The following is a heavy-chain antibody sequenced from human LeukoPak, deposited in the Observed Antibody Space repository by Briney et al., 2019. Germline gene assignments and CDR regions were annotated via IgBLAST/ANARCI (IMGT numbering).Heavy chain of an antibody. CDR2: ISSSSSYI. V-gene: IGHV3-21*01. CDR3: ARSLWYDSSGYYYGIFDY. Sequence: GGSLRLSCAASGFTFSSYSMNWARQAPGKGLEWVSSISSSSSYIYYADSVKGRFTISRDNAKNSLYLQMNSLRAEDTAVYYCARSLWYDSSGYYYGIFDYWGQGTLVTVSS. J-gene: IGHJ4*02. CDR1: GFTFSSYS. D-gene: IGHD3-22*01.